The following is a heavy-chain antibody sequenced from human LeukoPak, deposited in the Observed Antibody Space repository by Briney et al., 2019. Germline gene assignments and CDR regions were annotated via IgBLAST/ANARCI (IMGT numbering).Heavy chain of an antibody. V-gene: IGHV3-30*03. J-gene: IGHJ6*02. CDR2: ISYDGSNK. D-gene: IGHD6-6*01. CDR3: AREMLAALLPYYYYGMDV. CDR1: GFTFNNYG. Sequence: PGGSLRLSCAASGFTFNNYGMHWVRQAPGKGLEWVAVISYDGSNKYYADSVKGRFTISRDNSKNTLYLQMNSLRAEDTAVYYCAREMLAALLPYYYYGMDVWGQGTTVTVSS.